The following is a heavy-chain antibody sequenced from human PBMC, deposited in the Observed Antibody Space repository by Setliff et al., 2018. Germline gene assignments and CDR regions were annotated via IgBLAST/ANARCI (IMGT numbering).Heavy chain of an antibody. CDR2: IWYDGSNK. CDR1: GFTFSSCG. D-gene: IGHD6-19*01. V-gene: IGHV3-33*01. J-gene: IGHJ4*02. Sequence: PGGSLRLSCAASGFTFSSCGMHWVRQAPGKGLEWVAVIWYDGSNKYYADSVKGRFTISRDNSKNTLFLQMNSLRAEDTAVYYCARAGNIAVAGKALDYWGQGTLVTVSS. CDR3: ARAGNIAVAGKALDY.